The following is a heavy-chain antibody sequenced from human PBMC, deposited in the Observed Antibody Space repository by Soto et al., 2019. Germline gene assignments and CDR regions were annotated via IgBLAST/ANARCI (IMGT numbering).Heavy chain of an antibody. CDR1: GYTFTSYG. D-gene: IGHD3-9*01. J-gene: IGHJ5*02. Sequence: GASVKVSCKASGYTFTSYGISWVRQAPGQGLEWMGWISAYNGNTNYAQKLQGRVTMTTDTSTSTAYMELRSLRSDDTAVYYCARDPKTIHRKLRYFDPNNWFDPWGQGTLVTVSS. CDR2: ISAYNGNT. V-gene: IGHV1-18*01. CDR3: ARDPKTIHRKLRYFDPNNWFDP.